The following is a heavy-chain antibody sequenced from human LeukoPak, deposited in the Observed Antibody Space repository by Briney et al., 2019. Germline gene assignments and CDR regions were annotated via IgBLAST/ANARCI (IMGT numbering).Heavy chain of an antibody. D-gene: IGHD7-27*01. CDR1: RFTFDDYG. J-gene: IGHJ6*02. CDR3: ATYTNWVAGDV. V-gene: IGHV3-20*04. CDR2: IDWNGGST. Sequence: GGSLRLSCAASRFTFDDYGMSWVRQAPGKGLEWVSGIDWNGGSTGYADSVKGRFTISRDNAKNSLYLQMDSLRAEDTAVYYCATYTNWVAGDVWGQGTTVSVSS.